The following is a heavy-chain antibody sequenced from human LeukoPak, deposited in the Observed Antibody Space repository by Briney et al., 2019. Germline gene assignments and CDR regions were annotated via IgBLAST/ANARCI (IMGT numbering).Heavy chain of an antibody. J-gene: IGHJ5*02. CDR1: GFTFSDYH. V-gene: IGHV3-11*01. Sequence: PGGSLRLSCAASGFTFSDYHMSWIRQAPGKGLEWVSYISSSGSTIYYADSVKGRFTISRDNAKNSLYLQMNSLRAEDTAVYYCAREFRHNWNEKNWFDPWGQGTLVTVSS. CDR2: ISSSGSTI. D-gene: IGHD1-1*01. CDR3: AREFRHNWNEKNWFDP.